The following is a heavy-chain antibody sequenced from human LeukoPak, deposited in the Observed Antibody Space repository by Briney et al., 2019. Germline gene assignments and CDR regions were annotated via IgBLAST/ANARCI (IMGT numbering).Heavy chain of an antibody. CDR3: ARAPTRSPTNWLDY. CDR1: GYTFTNYP. Sequence: ASVKVSCKASGYTFTNYPINWVRQAPGQGLEWMGWINTNTGNPTYAQGFTGRFVFSLDTSVSTTYLQISSLKAEDTAVYYCARAPTRSPTNWLDYWGQGTLVTVSS. D-gene: IGHD1-1*01. V-gene: IGHV7-4-1*02. CDR2: INTNTGNP. J-gene: IGHJ4*02.